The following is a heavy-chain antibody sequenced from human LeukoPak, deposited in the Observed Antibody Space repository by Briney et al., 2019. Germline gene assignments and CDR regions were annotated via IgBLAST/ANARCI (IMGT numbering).Heavy chain of an antibody. J-gene: IGHJ4*02. CDR3: AKAALRGIAAAGTFPDYFDY. D-gene: IGHD6-13*01. CDR2: IRYDGSNK. V-gene: IGHV3-30*02. Sequence: GGSLRLSCAASGFTFSSYGMHWVRQAPGKGLEWVAFIRYDGSNKYYADSVKGRFTISRDNSKNTLYLQMNSLRAEDTAVYYCAKAALRGIAAAGTFPDYFDYWGQGTLVTVSS. CDR1: GFTFSSYG.